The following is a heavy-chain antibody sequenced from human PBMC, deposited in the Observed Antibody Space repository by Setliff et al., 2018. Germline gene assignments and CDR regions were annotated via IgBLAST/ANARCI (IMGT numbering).Heavy chain of an antibody. CDR2: ISSSGSYR. D-gene: IGHD5-18*01. V-gene: IGHV3-21*01. CDR1: GFTFSTYS. J-gene: IGHJ4*02. CDR3: ARDQGSYGYRAFDF. Sequence: GGSLRLSCAASGFTFSTYSMHWVRQAPGKGLEWVSSISSSGSYRYHADSVKGRFTFSRDNAKNSLYLQMNSLRAEDTAVYYCARDQGSYGYRAFDFWGQGTLVTVSS.